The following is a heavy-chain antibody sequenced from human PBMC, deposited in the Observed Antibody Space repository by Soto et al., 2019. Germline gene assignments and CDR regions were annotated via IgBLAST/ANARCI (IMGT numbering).Heavy chain of an antibody. J-gene: IGHJ4*02. CDR1: GFTFSSYW. V-gene: IGHV3-7*03. CDR3: ARGISTPGIDF. Sequence: GGALRLSGSASGFTFSSYWMNWVCQAPGKGLEWVANINQDGSDKSYVDSVKGRFTTSRDNAKNSLYLQMNSLRAEDTAVYYCARGISTPGIDFWGQGTLVTVSS. CDR2: INQDGSDK. D-gene: IGHD2-15*01.